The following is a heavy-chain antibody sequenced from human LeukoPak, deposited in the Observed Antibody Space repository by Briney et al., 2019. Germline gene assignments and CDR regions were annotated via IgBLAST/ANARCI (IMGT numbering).Heavy chain of an antibody. Sequence: ASVKVSCKASGGTFSSYAISWVRQAPGQGLEWMGGIIPIFGTANYAQKFQGRVTITADKSTSTAYMELSSLRSEDTAVYYCASSSRAPLRYFDWLLARDYWGQGTLVTVSS. CDR2: IIPIFGTA. J-gene: IGHJ4*02. V-gene: IGHV1-69*06. D-gene: IGHD3-9*01. CDR1: GGTFSSYA. CDR3: ASSSRAPLRYFDWLLARDY.